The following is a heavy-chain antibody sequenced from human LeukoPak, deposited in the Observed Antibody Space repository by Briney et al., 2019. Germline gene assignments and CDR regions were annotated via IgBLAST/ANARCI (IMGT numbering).Heavy chain of an antibody. J-gene: IGHJ4*02. CDR1: GFTFGDYT. CDR2: IRNKADGGTP. Sequence: GGSLRLSCTASGFTFGDYTITWIRQAPGRGLEWVGFIRNKADGGTPEYAASVKGRFTISRDDSKNIAYLQMNSLKTDNTAVYYCTRDPPTRYWGQGTLVSVSS. V-gene: IGHV3-49*03. CDR3: TRDPPTRY.